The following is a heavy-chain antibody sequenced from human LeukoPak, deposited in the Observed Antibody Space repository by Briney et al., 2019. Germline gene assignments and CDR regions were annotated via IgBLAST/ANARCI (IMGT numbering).Heavy chain of an antibody. D-gene: IGHD6-19*01. V-gene: IGHV1-69*02. Sequence: SSVKVSCKASGGTFSSYTINWVRQAPGQGLEWLGKIIPLLGVPTYAQRFQDRVTITADKSTSTAYMELSSLRSDDTAVYYWARGSSTFDYWGQGTLVTVSS. J-gene: IGHJ4*02. CDR1: GGTFSSYT. CDR3: ARGSSTFDY. CDR2: IIPLLGVP.